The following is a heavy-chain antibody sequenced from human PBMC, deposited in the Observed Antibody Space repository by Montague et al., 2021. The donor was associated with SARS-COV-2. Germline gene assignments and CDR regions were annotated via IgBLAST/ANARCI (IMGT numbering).Heavy chain of an antibody. CDR2: IYYSGNT. J-gene: IGHJ4*02. CDR3: ARQSGRLWGIAVAGAFDC. Sequence: TLSLTCTVSGGSISSGGYYWSWIRQHPGKGLEWIGYIYYSGNTYYNPSLKSRVTISVDTSKNQFSLKLSSVTAADTAVYYCARQSGRLWGIAVAGAFDCWGQGTLVTVSS. CDR1: GGSISSGGYY. V-gene: IGHV4-31*03. D-gene: IGHD6-19*01.